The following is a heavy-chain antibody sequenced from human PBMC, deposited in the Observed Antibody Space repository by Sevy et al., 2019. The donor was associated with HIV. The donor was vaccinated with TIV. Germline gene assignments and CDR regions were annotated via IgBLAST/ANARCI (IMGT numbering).Heavy chain of an antibody. CDR2: IYSDGTT. V-gene: IGHV3-66*01. CDR3: ARGKGGYGYGLNH. Sequence: GGSLRLSCSASGFTVSINYMTWVRQAPGKGLEWVSVIYSDGTTHHGDSVKGSFTISRDNSENTLYLQMNSLRVEDTAVYYCARGKGGYGYGLNHWGQGTLVTVSS. D-gene: IGHD5-18*01. CDR1: GFTVSINY. J-gene: IGHJ5*02.